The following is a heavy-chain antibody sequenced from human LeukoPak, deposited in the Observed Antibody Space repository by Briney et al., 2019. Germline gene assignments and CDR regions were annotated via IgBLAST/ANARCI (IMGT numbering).Heavy chain of an antibody. J-gene: IGHJ2*01. Sequence: GGSLRLSCAASGFTFSSYAMSWVRQAPGKGLEWVSAISGSGGSTYNADSVKGRFTISRDNSKNTLYLQMNSLRAEDTAVYYCAKDLCSTVVTPLCWYFDLWGRGTLVTVSS. CDR3: AKDLCSTVVTPLCWYFDL. V-gene: IGHV3-23*01. CDR2: ISGSGGST. D-gene: IGHD4-23*01. CDR1: GFTFSSYA.